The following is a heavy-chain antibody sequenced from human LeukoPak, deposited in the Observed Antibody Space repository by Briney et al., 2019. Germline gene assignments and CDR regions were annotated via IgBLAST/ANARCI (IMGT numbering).Heavy chain of an antibody. D-gene: IGHD3-22*01. V-gene: IGHV1-2*02. CDR2: INPNSGGT. CDR1: GYTFTGYY. CDR3: ARKAHYYDSSSSGYCFDY. J-gene: IGHJ4*02. Sequence: ASVKVSCKASGYTFTGYYMHWVRQAPGQGLEWMGWINPNSGGTNYAQKFQGRVTMTRDTSISTAYMELSRLRSDDTAVYYCARKAHYYDSSSSGYCFDYWGQGTQVTVSS.